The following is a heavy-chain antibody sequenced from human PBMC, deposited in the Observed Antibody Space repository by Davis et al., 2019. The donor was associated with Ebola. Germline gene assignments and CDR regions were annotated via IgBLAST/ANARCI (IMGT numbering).Heavy chain of an antibody. V-gene: IGHV3-7*01. CDR2: IKQDGSAK. CDR3: ARIITIAAAKPNMDV. D-gene: IGHD6-13*01. Sequence: GESLKISCAASGFIFSNYWMSWVRQAPGKGLEWVANIKQDGSAKYYVDSVKGRFTISRDNAKNSLDLQMNSLRAEDTAVYYCARIITIAAAKPNMDVWGQGTTVTVSS. J-gene: IGHJ6*02. CDR1: GFIFSNYW.